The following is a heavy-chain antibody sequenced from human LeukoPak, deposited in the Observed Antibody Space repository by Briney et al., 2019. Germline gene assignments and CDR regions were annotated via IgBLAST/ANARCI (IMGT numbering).Heavy chain of an antibody. CDR3: AKALGAGIFDI. V-gene: IGHV3-9*01. D-gene: IGHD1-26*01. CDR1: GFTFDDYA. J-gene: IGHJ3*02. CDR2: ISWNSGSI. Sequence: PGRSLRLSCAASGFTFDDYAMHWVRQAPGKGLEWVSGISWNSGSIGYADSVKGRFTISRDNAKNSLYLQMNSLRAEDTALYYCAKALGAGIFDIWGQGTMVTVSS.